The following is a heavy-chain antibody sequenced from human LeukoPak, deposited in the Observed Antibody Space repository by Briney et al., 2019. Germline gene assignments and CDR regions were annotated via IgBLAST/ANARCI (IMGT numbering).Heavy chain of an antibody. CDR1: GGTFSSYT. CDR2: IIPIFGTA. CDR3: AATSSGYY. J-gene: IGHJ4*02. Sequence: SVKVSCKASGGTFSSYTISWVRQAPGQGLEWMGGIIPIFGTANYAQKFQGRVTITAGESTSTAYMELSSLRSEDTAVYYCAATSSGYYWGQGGLVTVSS. D-gene: IGHD5-12*01. V-gene: IGHV1-69*13.